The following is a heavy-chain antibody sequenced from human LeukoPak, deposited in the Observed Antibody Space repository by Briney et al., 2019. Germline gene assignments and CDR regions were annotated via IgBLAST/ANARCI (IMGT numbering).Heavy chain of an antibody. J-gene: IGHJ6*02. V-gene: IGHV4-59*08. CDR2: IYYSGST. Sequence: SETLSLTCTVSGGSISSYYWSWIRQPPGKGLEWIGYIYYSGSTNYNPSLKGRVTISVDTSKNQFSLKLSSVTAADTAVYYCARRKGYCSSTSCYCYYGMDVWGQGTTVTVSS. CDR1: GGSISSYY. CDR3: ARRKGYCSSTSCYCYYGMDV. D-gene: IGHD2-2*01.